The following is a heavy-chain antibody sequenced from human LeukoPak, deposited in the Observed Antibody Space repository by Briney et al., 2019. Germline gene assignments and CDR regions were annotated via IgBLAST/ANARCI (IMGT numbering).Heavy chain of an antibody. J-gene: IGHJ4*02. CDR2: ISGSGGST. CDR3: ASPYSGYDYNFDH. Sequence: PWGSLRLSCAASGFTFSSYAMSWVRQAPGQGLEWVSTISGSGGSTYYADSVKGRFTISRDNSKNTLFLQMSSLRTEDTAVYYCASPYSGYDYNFDHWGQGTLVTVSS. V-gene: IGHV3-23*01. D-gene: IGHD5-12*01. CDR1: GFTFSSYA.